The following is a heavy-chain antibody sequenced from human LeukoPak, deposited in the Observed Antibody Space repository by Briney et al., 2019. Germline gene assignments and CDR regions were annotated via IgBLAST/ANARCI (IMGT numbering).Heavy chain of an antibody. CDR3: ARGPSGYHNT. CDR1: GGSISSDNYS. J-gene: IGHJ4*02. V-gene: IGHV4-61*02. D-gene: IGHD5-12*01. CDR2: VYTSGST. Sequence: SETLSLTCTVSGGSISSDNYSWSWIRQPAGKGLEWIGRVYTSGSTNYNPSLKSRVTISVDTSKKQFSLKLSSVTAADTAVYYCARGPSGYHNTGGQGTLVTVSS.